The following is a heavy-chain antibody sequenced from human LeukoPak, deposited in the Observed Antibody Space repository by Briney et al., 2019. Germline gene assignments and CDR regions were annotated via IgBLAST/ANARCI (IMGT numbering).Heavy chain of an antibody. V-gene: IGHV3-30*18. CDR1: GFTFSSYG. D-gene: IGHD3-10*01. CDR2: ISYDGSNK. J-gene: IGHJ6*02. CDR3: AKGAAGGSGSYYKGSYYYYGMDV. Sequence: PGGSLRLSCAASGFTFSSYGMHWVRQAPGKGLEWVAVISYDGSNKYYADSVKGRFTISRDNSKNTLYLQMNSLRAEDTAVYYCAKGAAGGSGSYYKGSYYYYGMDVWGQGTTVTASS.